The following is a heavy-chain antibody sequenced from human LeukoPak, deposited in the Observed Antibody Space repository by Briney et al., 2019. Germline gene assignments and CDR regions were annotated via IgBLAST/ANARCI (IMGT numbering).Heavy chain of an antibody. Sequence: PSQTLSLTCTVSGGSISSGSYYWSWIRQPAGKGLEWIGRIYTSGSTNYNPSLKSRITISVDTSKNQFSLKLSSVTAADTAVYYCARDSGSSYYFDYWGQGTLVTVSS. V-gene: IGHV4-61*02. CDR2: IYTSGST. CDR1: GGSISSGSYY. J-gene: IGHJ4*02. D-gene: IGHD6-6*01. CDR3: ARDSGSSYYFDY.